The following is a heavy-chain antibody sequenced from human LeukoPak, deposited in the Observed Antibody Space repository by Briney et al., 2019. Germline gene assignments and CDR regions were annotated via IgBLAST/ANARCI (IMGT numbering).Heavy chain of an antibody. CDR3: AEDPRIAARTYYYYYMDV. V-gene: IGHV3-30*02. Sequence: GGSLRLSCAASGFTFSSYGMHWVRQAPGKGLEWVAFIRYDGSNKYYADSVKGRFTISRDNSKNTLYLQMNSLRAEDTAVYYCAEDPRIAARTYYYYYMDVWGKGTTVTVSS. J-gene: IGHJ6*03. D-gene: IGHD6-6*01. CDR1: GFTFSSYG. CDR2: IRYDGSNK.